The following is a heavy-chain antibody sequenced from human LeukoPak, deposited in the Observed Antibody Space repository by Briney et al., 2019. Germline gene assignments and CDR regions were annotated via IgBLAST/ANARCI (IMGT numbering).Heavy chain of an antibody. Sequence: ASVKVSCKASGYTFTGYYMHWVRQAPGQGLEWMGWINPNSGGTNYAQKFQGRVTMTRDTSISTAYMELSSLRSEDTAVYYCASEVVKNERFDYWGQGTLVTVSS. CDR2: INPNSGGT. J-gene: IGHJ4*02. V-gene: IGHV1-2*02. D-gene: IGHD3-22*01. CDR3: ASEVVKNERFDY. CDR1: GYTFTGYY.